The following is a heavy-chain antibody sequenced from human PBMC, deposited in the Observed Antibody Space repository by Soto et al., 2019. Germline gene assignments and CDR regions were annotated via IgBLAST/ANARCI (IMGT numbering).Heavy chain of an antibody. CDR1: GGTFTNYA. CDR3: ARERSVGYCITTTCPKPFYYYAMDV. V-gene: IGHV1-69*12. CDR2: IIPIFGPP. D-gene: IGHD2-2*01. Sequence: QVQLVQSGAEVKKPGSSLKVSCKASGGTFTNYAFSWVRQAPGQGPEWMGGIIPIFGPPDYAQKFQGRVIITADESTRTVSMELNSLRSDDTAVYYCARERSVGYCITTTCPKPFYYYAMDVWGQGTTVTVSS. J-gene: IGHJ6*02.